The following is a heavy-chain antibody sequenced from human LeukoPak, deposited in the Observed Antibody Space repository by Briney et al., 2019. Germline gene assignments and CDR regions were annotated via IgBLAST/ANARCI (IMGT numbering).Heavy chain of an antibody. D-gene: IGHD6-13*01. V-gene: IGHV3-30*18. J-gene: IGHJ6*02. CDR2: ISYDGSNK. CDR1: GFTFSTYG. Sequence: GGSLRLSCAASGFTFSTYGLHWVRQAPGKGLEWVAVISYDGSNKYYADSVKGRFTISRDNPKNTLYLQMNSLRAEDTAAYYCAKDVLSSSWATYYYYYYGLDVWGQGTTVTVPS. CDR3: AKDVLSSSWATYYYYYYGLDV.